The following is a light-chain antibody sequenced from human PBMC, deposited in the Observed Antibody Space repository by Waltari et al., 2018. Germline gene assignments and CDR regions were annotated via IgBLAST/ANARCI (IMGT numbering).Light chain of an antibody. J-gene: IGLJ2*01. Sequence: QSGLTQPASVSGSPGQSITIPCTGTRSDTGYYTFVSWYQQHPGKAPKLVIFDVSRWPSGVSHRFSGSKSGNTASLTISGLQAEDEAAYYCASYTSANTVLFGGGTKVTVL. CDR3: ASYTSANTVL. CDR1: RSDTGYYTF. V-gene: IGLV2-14*03. CDR2: DVS.